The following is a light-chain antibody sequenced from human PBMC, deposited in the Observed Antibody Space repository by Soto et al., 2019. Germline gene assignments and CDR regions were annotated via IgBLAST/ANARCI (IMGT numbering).Light chain of an antibody. CDR1: SSDIGSYNR. CDR2: EVN. J-gene: IGLJ1*01. CDR3: NSFTTSSTDV. Sequence: QSVLTQPASVSGSPGQSITISCTGTSSDIGSYNRVSWYQQPPGTAPKLIIYEVNNRPSGVPDRFSGSKSGNTASLTISGLQAEDEADYYCNSFTTSSTDVFGTGTKLTVL. V-gene: IGLV2-18*02.